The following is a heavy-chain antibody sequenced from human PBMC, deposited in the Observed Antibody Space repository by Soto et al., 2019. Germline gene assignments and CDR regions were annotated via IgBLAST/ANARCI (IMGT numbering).Heavy chain of an antibody. CDR3: AKDSFTSSLRNYFDY. CDR2: ISGSGGST. D-gene: IGHD2-2*01. V-gene: IGHV3-23*01. CDR1: GFSFSSYA. J-gene: IGHJ4*02. Sequence: HPGGSLRLSCAASGFSFSSYAMTWVRQAPGKGLEWLSVISGSGGSTHYADSVKGRFTISRDNSKNTLYLQMNSLRAEDTAVYYCAKDSFTSSLRNYFDYWGQGTLVTVSS.